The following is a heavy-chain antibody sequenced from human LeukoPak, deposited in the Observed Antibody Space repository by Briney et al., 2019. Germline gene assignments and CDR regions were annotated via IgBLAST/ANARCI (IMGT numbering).Heavy chain of an antibody. V-gene: IGHV4-34*01. Sequence: SETLSLTCAVYGGSFSGYYWSWIRQPPGKGLEWFGETNHSGSTNYNPSLKSRVTISVDTSKNQFSLKLSSVTAADTAVYYCARENDPWGQGTLVTVSS. CDR1: GGSFSGYY. J-gene: IGHJ5*02. CDR2: TNHSGST. CDR3: ARENDP.